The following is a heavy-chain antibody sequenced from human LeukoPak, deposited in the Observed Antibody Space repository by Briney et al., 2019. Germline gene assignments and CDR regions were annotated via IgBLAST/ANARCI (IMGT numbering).Heavy chain of an antibody. CDR1: GFTFSSYG. Sequence: GGSLRLSCAASGFTFSSYGMHWVRQAPGKGLEWVAFISFAENNKYYSNSVRGRFTISRDNSKDTLYLQMNSLRPEDTAIFYCAKDLEYDILTGATIDYWGQGTLVTVSS. CDR3: AKDLEYDILTGATIDY. J-gene: IGHJ4*02. D-gene: IGHD3-9*01. CDR2: ISFAENNK. V-gene: IGHV3-30*18.